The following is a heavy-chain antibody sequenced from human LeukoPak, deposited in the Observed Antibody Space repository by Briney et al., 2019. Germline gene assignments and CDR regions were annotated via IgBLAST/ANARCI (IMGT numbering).Heavy chain of an antibody. V-gene: IGHV3-48*03. CDR1: GFSFRSYE. CDR2: ISSSGSTI. Sequence: GGSLRLSCAASGFSFRSYEMNWVRQAPGKGLEWVSHISSSGSTIHYADSEKGRFTIPRDNGKNPLYLEMNRLRAEDTAVYYCSRVGSGNDAFDIWGEGTMVTVSS. D-gene: IGHD1-26*01. CDR3: SRVGSGNDAFDI. J-gene: IGHJ3*02.